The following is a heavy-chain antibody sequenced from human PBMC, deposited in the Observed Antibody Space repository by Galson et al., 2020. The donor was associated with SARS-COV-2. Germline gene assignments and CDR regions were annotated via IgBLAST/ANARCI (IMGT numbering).Heavy chain of an antibody. CDR3: ARVWERGFSYGNWFDP. Sequence: ASVKVSCKASGYTFTNYDLNWVRQATGQGLEWMAWMNPTTGNTGYVQKFQGRVTMTRDTSMNTAYMELYSLTSEDTAIYFCARVWERGFSYGNWFDPWGQGTLVTVSS. CDR1: GYTFTNYD. CDR2: MNPTTGNT. D-gene: IGHD5-18*01. V-gene: IGHV1-8*01. J-gene: IGHJ5*02.